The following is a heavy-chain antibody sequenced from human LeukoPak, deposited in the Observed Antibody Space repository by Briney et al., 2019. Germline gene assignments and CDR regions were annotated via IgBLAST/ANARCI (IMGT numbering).Heavy chain of an antibody. CDR3: ARFPHDSSGYYPFDY. Sequence: ASVKVSCKASGYNFDKFGIAWVRQAPGQGLEWMGWINTHDGNTKYAQQYQGRVTMTTDTSTSTAYMELRSLRSDDTAVYYCARFPHDSSGYYPFDYWGQGTLVTVSS. V-gene: IGHV1-18*01. J-gene: IGHJ4*02. D-gene: IGHD3-22*01. CDR2: INTHDGNT. CDR1: GYNFDKFG.